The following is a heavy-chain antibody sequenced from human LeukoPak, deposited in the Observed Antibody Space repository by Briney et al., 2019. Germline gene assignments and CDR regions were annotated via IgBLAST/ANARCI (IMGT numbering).Heavy chain of an antibody. D-gene: IGHD4-17*01. CDR3: AKVYDYGDRDAFDI. CDR2: IRYDGRNK. Sequence: GGSLRLSCGASGFTFSSYGMHWGRQAPGKGLEWVAFIRYDGRNKYYADSVKGRFTTSRDNSKNTLYLQMNSLRAEDTAVYYCAKVYDYGDRDAFDIWGQGTMVTVSS. CDR1: GFTFSSYG. V-gene: IGHV3-30*02. J-gene: IGHJ3*02.